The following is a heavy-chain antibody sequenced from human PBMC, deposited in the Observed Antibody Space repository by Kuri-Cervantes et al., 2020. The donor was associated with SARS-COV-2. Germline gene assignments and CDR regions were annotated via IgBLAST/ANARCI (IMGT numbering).Heavy chain of an antibody. D-gene: IGHD6-6*01. V-gene: IGHV3-33*08. CDR3: ARGMGRYSSSFDY. Sequence: GGSLRLSCAASGFNFATYGMHWVRQAPGKGLEWVALIWFGGTNKYYADSVKGRFTISRDNSRNTLYLQMNSLRGEDTAVYYCARGMGRYSSSFDYWGQGTLVTVSS. J-gene: IGHJ4*02. CDR1: GFNFATYG. CDR2: IWFGGTNK.